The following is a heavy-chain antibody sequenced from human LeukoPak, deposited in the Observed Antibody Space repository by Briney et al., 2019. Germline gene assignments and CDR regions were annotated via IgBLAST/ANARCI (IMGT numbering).Heavy chain of an antibody. Sequence: PSETLSLTCAVYGGSFSGYYWSWIRQPPGKGLEWIGEINHSGSTNYNPSLKSRVTISVDTSKNQFSLKLSSVTAADTAVYYCARFMSGLRLLWFGEPSYGMDVWGQGTTATVSS. V-gene: IGHV4-34*01. D-gene: IGHD3-10*01. CDR3: ARFMSGLRLLWFGEPSYGMDV. CDR2: INHSGST. J-gene: IGHJ6*02. CDR1: GGSFSGYY.